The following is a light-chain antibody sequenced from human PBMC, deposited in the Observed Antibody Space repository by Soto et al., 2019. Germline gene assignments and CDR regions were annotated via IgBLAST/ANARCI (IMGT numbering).Light chain of an antibody. CDR3: QQYDSVLGT. CDR2: DAS. CDR1: QVISSY. J-gene: IGKJ1*01. Sequence: DIQLTQAPSFLSASAGDRVTITCRASQVISSYLAWYQQKPGRAPKFLIYDASSLESGVPSRFSGSGSGAEFTLTISSLQPDDFATYYCQQYDSVLGTFGPGTKVDI. V-gene: IGKV1-9*01.